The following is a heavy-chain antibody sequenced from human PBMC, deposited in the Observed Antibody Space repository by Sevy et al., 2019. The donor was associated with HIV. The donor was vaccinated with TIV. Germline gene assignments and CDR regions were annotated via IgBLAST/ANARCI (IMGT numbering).Heavy chain of an antibody. D-gene: IGHD3-16*01. CDR1: GGSISTYY. J-gene: IGHJ4*02. Sequence: SETLSLTCTVSGGSISTYYWNWIRQPPGKGLEWIGFINYSGSTNYNPSLKSRVSLSVDTSKNQFFLNLSSVTAADTAFYYCARGGAWHGGNFDYWGQGTLVTVSS. CDR3: ARGGAWHGGNFDY. CDR2: INYSGST. V-gene: IGHV4-59*01.